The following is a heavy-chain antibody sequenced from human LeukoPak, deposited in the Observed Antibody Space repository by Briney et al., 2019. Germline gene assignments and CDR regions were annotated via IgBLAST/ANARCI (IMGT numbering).Heavy chain of an antibody. V-gene: IGHV3-21*01. CDR3: ARSGIVGATIDY. Sequence: GGSVRLSCAASGFTFSSYSMNWVRQAPGKGLEWVSSISSSSSYIYYADSVKGRFTISRDNAKNSLYLQMNSLRAEYTAVYYCARSGIVGATIDYWGQGTLVTVSS. CDR2: ISSSSSYI. CDR1: GFTFSSYS. D-gene: IGHD1-26*01. J-gene: IGHJ4*02.